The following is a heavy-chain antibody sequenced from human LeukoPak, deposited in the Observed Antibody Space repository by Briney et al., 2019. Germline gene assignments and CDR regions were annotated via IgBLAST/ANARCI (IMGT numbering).Heavy chain of an antibody. CDR2: ISAYNGNT. J-gene: IGHJ1*01. D-gene: IGHD6-19*01. Sequence: GASVKVSCKASGYTFTSYGISWVRQAPGQGLEWMGWISAYNGNTNYAQKLQGRVTMTTDTSTSTAYMELRSLRSDDTVVYYCARDPVIAVAGTGYFQHWGQGTLVTVSS. V-gene: IGHV1-18*01. CDR1: GYTFTSYG. CDR3: ARDPVIAVAGTGYFQH.